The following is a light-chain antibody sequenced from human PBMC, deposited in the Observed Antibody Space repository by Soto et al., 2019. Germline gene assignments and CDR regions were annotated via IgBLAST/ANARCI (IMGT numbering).Light chain of an antibody. Sequence: DIQITQSPSTLSASVGDRVPITFRASQSISNWLAWYQQKPGEAPNLLIYKASTLESGVPSRFSGSGYGTEFALTISSLQPEDFATYYCQQYSYYSTFGQGTKVDIK. J-gene: IGKJ1*01. CDR3: QQYSYYST. CDR1: QSISNW. V-gene: IGKV1-5*03. CDR2: KAS.